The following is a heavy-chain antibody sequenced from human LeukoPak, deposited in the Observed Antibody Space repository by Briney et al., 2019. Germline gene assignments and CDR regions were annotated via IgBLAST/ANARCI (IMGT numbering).Heavy chain of an antibody. CDR3: ARGPRGSGWYRYDY. Sequence: ASVKVSCKASGGTFSSYAISWVRQAPGQGLEWMGGIIPIFGTANYAQRFQGRVTITADESTSTAYMELSSLRSEDTAVYYCARGPRGSGWYRYDYWGQGTLVTVSS. V-gene: IGHV1-69*13. CDR2: IIPIFGTA. D-gene: IGHD6-19*01. CDR1: GGTFSSYA. J-gene: IGHJ4*02.